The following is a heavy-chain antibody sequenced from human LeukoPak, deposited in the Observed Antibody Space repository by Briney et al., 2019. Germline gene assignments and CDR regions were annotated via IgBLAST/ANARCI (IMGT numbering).Heavy chain of an antibody. CDR1: GGSISSGDYY. J-gene: IGHJ5*02. D-gene: IGHD6-13*01. Sequence: SETLSLTCTVSGGSISSGDYYWSWIRQHPGKGLEWIGYIYTSGSTNYNPSLKSRVTISVDTSKNQFSLKLSSVTAADTAVYYCARHRSIAAAGRGWFDPWGQGTLVTVSS. CDR2: IYTSGST. V-gene: IGHV4-61*08. CDR3: ARHRSIAAAGRGWFDP.